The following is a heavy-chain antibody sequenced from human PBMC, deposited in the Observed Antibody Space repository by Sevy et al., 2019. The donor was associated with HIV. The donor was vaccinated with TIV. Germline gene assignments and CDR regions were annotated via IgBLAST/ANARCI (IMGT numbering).Heavy chain of an antibody. D-gene: IGHD6-13*01. Sequence: GGSLRLSCAASGFTFSGSAMHWVRQASGKGLEWVGRIRSKANSYATVYAASVKGRFTISRDDSKNTAYLQMDSLKTEDTAMYYCTSWSSSWPNDYWGQGTLVTVSS. CDR1: GFTFSGSA. CDR3: TSWSSSWPNDY. V-gene: IGHV3-73*01. CDR2: IRSKANSYAT. J-gene: IGHJ4*02.